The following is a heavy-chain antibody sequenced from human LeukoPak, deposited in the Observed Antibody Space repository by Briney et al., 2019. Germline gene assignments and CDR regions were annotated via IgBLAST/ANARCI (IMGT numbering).Heavy chain of an antibody. CDR3: ARGWNYYYYAMDV. Sequence: GRSLRLSCAASGFTFDDYAMPWVRQAPGKGLEWVSGISWNSGSIGYADSVKGRFTVSRDNAKNTLYLQMNSLRAEDTAVYYCARGWNYYYYAMDVWGQGTTVTVSS. CDR2: ISWNSGSI. CDR1: GFTFDDYA. V-gene: IGHV3-9*01. J-gene: IGHJ6*02. D-gene: IGHD1-1*01.